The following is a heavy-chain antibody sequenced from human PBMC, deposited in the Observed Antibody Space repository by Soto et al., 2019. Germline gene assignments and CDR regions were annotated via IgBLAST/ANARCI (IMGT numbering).Heavy chain of an antibody. Sequence: GVSLRLSCAASGFTFSNYDMIWVRQPPGKGLEWLSYISGSGSAKHYADSVKGRFTVSRDNAESSLQLQINGLRAGDTAIYYCARRGFQPDGSGSYYKTYGMDVWGQGTTVTVSS. CDR2: ISGSGSAK. CDR3: ARRGFQPDGSGSYYKTYGMDV. CDR1: GFTFSNYD. V-gene: IGHV3-48*03. D-gene: IGHD3-10*01. J-gene: IGHJ6*02.